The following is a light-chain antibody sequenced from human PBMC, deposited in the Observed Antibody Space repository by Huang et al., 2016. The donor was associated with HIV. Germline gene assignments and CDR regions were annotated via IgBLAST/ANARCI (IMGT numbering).Light chain of an antibody. CDR2: GPS. Sequence: VVMTQSPGTLSLSPGERASLSCRASKAASSDFLAWYQHKPGPAPRLLMSGPSNRATGVPDRFRVSWSGTDFTLIIDRLEPEDFALYYCQQFGYSPFTFGGGTRLEI. V-gene: IGKV3-20*01. CDR3: QQFGYSPFT. J-gene: IGKJ4*01. CDR1: KAASSDF.